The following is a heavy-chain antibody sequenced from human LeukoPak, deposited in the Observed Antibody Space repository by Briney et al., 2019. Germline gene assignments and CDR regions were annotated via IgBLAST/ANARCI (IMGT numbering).Heavy chain of an antibody. CDR2: ITSSGSTI. Sequence: GGSLRLSCAASGFTFSDYYMSWIRQAPGKGLEWGSYITSSGSTIYYAASVKGRFTISRDNAKNSLYLQMNSLRAEDTAVYYCARDLRQWRPRKTSPLGYWGQGTLVTVSS. CDR1: GFTFSDYY. J-gene: IGHJ4*02. D-gene: IGHD6-19*01. CDR3: ARDLRQWRPRKTSPLGY. V-gene: IGHV3-11*01.